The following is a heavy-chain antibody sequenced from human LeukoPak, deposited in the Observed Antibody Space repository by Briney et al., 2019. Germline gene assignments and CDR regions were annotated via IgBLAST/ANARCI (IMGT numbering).Heavy chain of an antibody. CDR3: ARRVTGRGTYYFDY. J-gene: IGHJ4*02. CDR1: GGSISTYY. CDR2: IYYSGST. D-gene: IGHD3-16*01. Sequence: PSETLSLTCTVSGGSISTYYWTWIRQPPGKGLEWIGYIYYSGSTNYNPALKSRVTISLDTSKNQFSLKLNSVTAADTAVYYCARRVTGRGTYYFDYRGQGTLVTVSS. V-gene: IGHV4-59*08.